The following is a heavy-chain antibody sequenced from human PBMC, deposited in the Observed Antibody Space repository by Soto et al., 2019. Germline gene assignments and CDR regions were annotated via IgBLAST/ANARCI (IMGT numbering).Heavy chain of an antibody. J-gene: IGHJ5*02. CDR3: ARGEVVASNWFDP. D-gene: IGHD2-15*01. V-gene: IGHV4-31*03. CDR1: GGSIIDSGSFY. CDR2: IYYSGST. Sequence: QVQMQESGPGLVKPSQTQYLTCSVSGGSIIDSGSFYWNWIRQHPGKGLEWIGYIYYSGSTYYNRSLKSRTTISLDTSKNQFSLKLTSVTAADMAIYYCARGEVVASNWFDPWGQGTLVTVSS.